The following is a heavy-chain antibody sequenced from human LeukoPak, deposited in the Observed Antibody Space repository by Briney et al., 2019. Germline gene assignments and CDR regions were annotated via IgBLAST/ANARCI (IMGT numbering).Heavy chain of an antibody. V-gene: IGHV3-48*01. D-gene: IGHD5-18*01. CDR3: ARDRREIQVWPREYYYNYMDV. J-gene: IGHJ6*03. Sequence: GGSLRLSCAASGCSFTSYNMNWVRQAPGKGLEWISYMSSSTNTIDYADSVKGRFTISRDNADHSLYLQMNSLRAEDTAVYYCARDRREIQVWPREYYYNYMDVWGKGTTVTISS. CDR1: GCSFTSYN. CDR2: MSSSTNTI.